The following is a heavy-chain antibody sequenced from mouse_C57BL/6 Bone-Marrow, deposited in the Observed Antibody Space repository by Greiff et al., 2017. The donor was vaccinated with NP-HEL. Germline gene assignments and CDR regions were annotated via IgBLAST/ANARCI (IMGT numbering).Heavy chain of an antibody. Sequence: QVQLQQSGAELARPGASVKLSCKASGYTFTSYGISWVKQRTGQGLEWIGEIYPRSGNTYYNEKFKGKATLTADKSSSTAYMELRSLTSEDSAVYYCARRNYYGSSYDYFDYWGQGTTLTVSS. J-gene: IGHJ2*01. CDR1: GYTFTSYG. V-gene: IGHV1-81*01. CDR3: ARRNYYGSSYDYFDY. CDR2: IYPRSGNT. D-gene: IGHD1-1*01.